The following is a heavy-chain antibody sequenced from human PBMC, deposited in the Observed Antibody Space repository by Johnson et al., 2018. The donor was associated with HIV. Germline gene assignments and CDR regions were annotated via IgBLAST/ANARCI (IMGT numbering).Heavy chain of an antibody. V-gene: IGHV3-66*01. D-gene: IGHD1-14*01. CDR2: LFSGGNT. CDR1: GFTVSSYY. Sequence: VQLVESGGGLVQPGRSLRLSCAASGFTVSSYYMSWVRQAPGKGLEWVSVLFSGGNTYYADSVKGRFTISRDNSKNTLYLQMNSLRAEDTAVYYCAREGITGTTENAFDSWGQGTMVTVSS. CDR3: AREGITGTTENAFDS. J-gene: IGHJ3*02.